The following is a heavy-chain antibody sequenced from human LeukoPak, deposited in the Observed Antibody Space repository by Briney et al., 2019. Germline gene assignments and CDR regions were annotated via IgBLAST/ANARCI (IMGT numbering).Heavy chain of an antibody. V-gene: IGHV3-30*18. D-gene: IGHD6-13*01. CDR2: ISHDGSVE. J-gene: IGHJ6*02. CDR3: AKGMYSSSRYWYYGMDV. Sequence: GTSLRLSCEVSGFTISDHGMHWVRQAPGKGLEWVAMISHDGSVEYYLDSVKGRLTISRDDSKNTLYLQMNSLTTEDTAMYYCAKGMYSSSRYWYYGMDVWGQGTTVTVSS. CDR1: GFTISDHG.